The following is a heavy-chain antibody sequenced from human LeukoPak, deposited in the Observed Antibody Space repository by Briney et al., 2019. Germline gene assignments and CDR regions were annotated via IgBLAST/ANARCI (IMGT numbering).Heavy chain of an antibody. CDR3: ARTGYYYYGMDV. CDR2: INHSGST. V-gene: IGHV4-34*01. D-gene: IGHD1-14*01. CDR1: GGSFSGYY. Sequence: SGTLSLTCAVYGGSFSGYYWSWIRQPPGKGLEWIGEINHSGSTNYNPSLKSRVTISVDTSKKQFSLKLSSVTAADTAVYYCARTGYYYYGMDVWGQGTTVTVSS. J-gene: IGHJ6*02.